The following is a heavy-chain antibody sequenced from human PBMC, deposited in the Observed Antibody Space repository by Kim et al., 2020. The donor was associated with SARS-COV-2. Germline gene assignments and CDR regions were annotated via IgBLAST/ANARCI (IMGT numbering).Heavy chain of an antibody. V-gene: IGHV4-39*01. Sequence: SETLSLTCTVSGGSISSSSYYWGWIRQPPGKGLEWIGSIYYSGSTYYNPSLKSRVTISVDTSKNQFSLKLSSVTAADTAVYYCARHLNHPYYYGSGTQDWFDPWGQGTLVTVSS. J-gene: IGHJ5*02. CDR3: ARHLNHPYYYGSGTQDWFDP. CDR2: IYYSGST. CDR1: GGSISSSSYY. D-gene: IGHD3-10*01.